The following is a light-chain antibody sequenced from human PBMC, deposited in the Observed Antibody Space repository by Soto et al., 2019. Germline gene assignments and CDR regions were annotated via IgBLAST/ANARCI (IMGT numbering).Light chain of an antibody. Sequence: QSVLTQPASVSGAAGQAITISCTGTSSDVGGYNYVSWYQQHPGKAPKLMIYDVSSRPSGVSNRFSGAKSGNTASLTISGLQTEDEADYYCSSYTSSSTPYVFGTGTKVTVL. J-gene: IGLJ1*01. CDR1: SSDVGGYNY. V-gene: IGLV2-14*01. CDR2: DVS. CDR3: SSYTSSSTPYV.